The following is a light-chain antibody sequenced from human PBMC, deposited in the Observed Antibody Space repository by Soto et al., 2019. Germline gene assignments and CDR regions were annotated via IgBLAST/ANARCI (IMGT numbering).Light chain of an antibody. CDR3: SSYAGSNNLV. J-gene: IGLJ2*01. V-gene: IGLV2-8*01. Sequence: QSALTQPPSASGSPGQSVTISCTGTSSDVGGYNYVSWYQQHPGKAPKLMIYEVTKRPSGVPDRFSGSKSGNTASLTVSGLQAEDEAHYYRSSYAGSNNLVFGGGTKLTVL. CDR1: SSDVGGYNY. CDR2: EVT.